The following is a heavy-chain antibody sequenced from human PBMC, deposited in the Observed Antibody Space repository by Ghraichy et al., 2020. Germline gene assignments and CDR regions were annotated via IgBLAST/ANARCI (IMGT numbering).Heavy chain of an antibody. CDR1: GFTFSDYY. D-gene: IGHD6-13*01. Sequence: GGSLRLSCAASGFTFSDYYMSWIREAPGKGLEWGSYISSSGSTIYYADSVKGRFTISRDNAKNSLYLQMNSLRAEDTAVYYCAREIGKWAAAGTCYAFMVGAFGMDVWGKGTTVTVSS. V-gene: IGHV3-11*01. CDR2: ISSSGSTI. J-gene: IGHJ6*04. CDR3: AREIGKWAAAGTCYAFMVGAFGMDV.